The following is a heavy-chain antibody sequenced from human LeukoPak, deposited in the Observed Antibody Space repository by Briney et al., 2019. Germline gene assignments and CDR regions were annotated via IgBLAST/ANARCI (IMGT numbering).Heavy chain of an antibody. V-gene: IGHV4-61*05. CDR3: ARVKRGAAYYYYYMDV. D-gene: IGHD2-15*01. J-gene: IGHJ6*03. CDR2: IYYSGST. Sequence: SETLSLTCTVSGGSISSSSYYWGWIRQPPGKGLEWIGYIYYSGSTNYNPSLKSRVTISVDTSKNQFSLKLSSVTAADTAVYYCARVKRGAAYYYYYMDVWGKGTTVTISS. CDR1: GGSISSSSYY.